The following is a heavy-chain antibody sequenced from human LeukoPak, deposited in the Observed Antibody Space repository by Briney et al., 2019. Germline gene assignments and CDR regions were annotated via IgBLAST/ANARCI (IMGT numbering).Heavy chain of an antibody. CDR2: ISYDGSNK. V-gene: IGHV3-30*18. CDR1: GFTFSSYG. Sequence: GGSLRLSCAASGFTFSSYGMHWVRQAPGKGLEWVAVISYDGSNKYYAGSVKGRFTISRDNSKNTLYLQMNSLRAEDTAVYYCAKDVDVGTLDYWGQGTLVTVSS. CDR3: AKDVDVGTLDY. J-gene: IGHJ4*02. D-gene: IGHD7-27*01.